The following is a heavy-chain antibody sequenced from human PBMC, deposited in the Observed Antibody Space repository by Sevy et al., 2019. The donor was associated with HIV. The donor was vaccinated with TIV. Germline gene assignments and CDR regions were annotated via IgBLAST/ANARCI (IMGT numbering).Heavy chain of an antibody. CDR2: IRSKANSYAT. D-gene: IGHD6-13*01. J-gene: IGHJ4*02. Sequence: GGSLRLSCAASGFTFSGSAMHWVRQASGKGLERVGRIRSKANSYATAYAASVKGRFTISRDDSKNTAYLQMNSLKTEDTAVYYCTRLGGSSPGYWGQGTLVTVSS. V-gene: IGHV3-73*01. CDR1: GFTFSGSA. CDR3: TRLGGSSPGY.